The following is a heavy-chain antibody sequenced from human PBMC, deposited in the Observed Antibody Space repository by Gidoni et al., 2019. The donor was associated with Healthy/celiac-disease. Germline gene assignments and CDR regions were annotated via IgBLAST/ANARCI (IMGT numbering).Heavy chain of an antibody. Sequence: QLQLQESGPGLVKPSETLSLTCTVSGVSISSSSYYWGWIRQPPGKGLEWSGTIYYSGSTYYNPSLKSRVTISVDTSKNQFSLKLSSVTVADTAVYYCARDQALDYGDPFDYWGQGTLVTVSS. J-gene: IGHJ4*02. CDR2: IYYSGST. D-gene: IGHD4-17*01. CDR1: GVSISSSSYY. V-gene: IGHV4-39*07. CDR3: ARDQALDYGDPFDY.